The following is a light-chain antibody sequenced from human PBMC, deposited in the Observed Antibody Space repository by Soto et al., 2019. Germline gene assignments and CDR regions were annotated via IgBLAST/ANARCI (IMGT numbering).Light chain of an antibody. CDR3: SSYTGSNTLI. CDR2: DVR. V-gene: IGLV2-14*01. Sequence: QSALTQPASVSGSPGQSITISCTGTSSDVGGYNYVSWYQQHPGKAPKLLIYDVRNRPSGVSNRFCGSKSGNTASLTISGLQAEDEADYYCSSYTGSNTLIFVGGTKLTVL. CDR1: SSDVGGYNY. J-gene: IGLJ2*01.